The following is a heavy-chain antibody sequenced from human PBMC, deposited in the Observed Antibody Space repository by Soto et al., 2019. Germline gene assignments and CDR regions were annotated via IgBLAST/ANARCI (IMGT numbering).Heavy chain of an antibody. V-gene: IGHV1-46*01. CDR3: ARDTLASLLVDYGNDV. CDR2: INPSGGST. D-gene: IGHD2-15*01. CDR1: GYTFTSYY. Sequence: ASVKVSCKASGYTFTSYYMHWVRQAPGQGLEWMGIINPSGGSTSYAQKFQGRATMTRDTSTSTVYMELSSLRSEDTAVYYCARDTLASLLVDYGNDVWGQGTTSAFSS. J-gene: IGHJ6*02.